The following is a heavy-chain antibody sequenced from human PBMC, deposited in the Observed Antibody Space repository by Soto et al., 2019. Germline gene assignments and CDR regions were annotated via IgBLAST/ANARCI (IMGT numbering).Heavy chain of an antibody. J-gene: IGHJ5*02. D-gene: IGHD3-10*01. CDR2: IYNAGGT. CDR1: GGSITTGGSY. CDR3: ARVWVMPRGVSKWFDP. Sequence: SETLSLTCTVSGGSITTGGSYWSWIRQPPGKGLEWIGYIYNAGGTKYNPSLKSRVTISIDTSKNQLSLNLSSVTAADTAVYYCARVWVMPRGVSKWFDPWGQGTLVTVSS. V-gene: IGHV4-61*08.